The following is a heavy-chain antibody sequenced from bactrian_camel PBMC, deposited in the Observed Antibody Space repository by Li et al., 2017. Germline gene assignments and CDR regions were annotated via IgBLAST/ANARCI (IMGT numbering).Heavy chain of an antibody. CDR3: AADSDEDAFPLTSRGYRY. J-gene: IGHJ4*01. V-gene: IGHV3S53*01. Sequence: HVQLVESGGGSVQAGGSLQLSCAAAQYISNDCRLGWYRQSPGKEREAVAGMESDGTTSYAGSVKGRFSISRDKAANTLYLQMNSLKPEDTAMYYCAADSDEDAFPLTSRGYRYWGRGTQVTVS. CDR2: MESDGTT. CDR1: QYISNDCR. D-gene: IGHD2*01.